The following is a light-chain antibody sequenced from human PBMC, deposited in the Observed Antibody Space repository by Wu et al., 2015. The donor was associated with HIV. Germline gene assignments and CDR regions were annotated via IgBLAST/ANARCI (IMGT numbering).Light chain of an antibody. Sequence: EVVMTQFPATLSVSAGDRATLSCRASQSVNSKIAWYQQKPGQAPRLLVYGPSTRATGVPARFTGSGSGTDFTLTITSLQSEDFAVYFCQQYNYWPSFGGGTKGGAQ. CDR2: GPS. V-gene: IGKV3-15*01. J-gene: IGKJ4*01. CDR1: QSVNSK. CDR3: QQYNYWPS.